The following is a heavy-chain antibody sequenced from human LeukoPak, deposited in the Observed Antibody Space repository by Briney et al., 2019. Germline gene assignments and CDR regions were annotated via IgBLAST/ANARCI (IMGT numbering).Heavy chain of an antibody. Sequence: ASVKVSCKASGYTFTGYYMQWVRQAPGPGLEWMGWINPNSGGTNYAQKFQGRVTMTRDTSISPAYMELSRLRSDDTAVYYCAREPRYSSSWYEWFDPWGQGTLVTVSS. V-gene: IGHV1-2*02. CDR1: GYTFTGYY. CDR2: INPNSGGT. J-gene: IGHJ5*02. D-gene: IGHD6-13*01. CDR3: AREPRYSSSWYEWFDP.